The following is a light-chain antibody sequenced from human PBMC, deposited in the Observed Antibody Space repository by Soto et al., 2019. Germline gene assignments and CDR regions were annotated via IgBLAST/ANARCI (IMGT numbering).Light chain of an antibody. CDR2: EVS. Sequence: QSALTQPPSASGPPGQSVTISCTGTSSDVGGYNFVSWYQQHPGKAPKLMIYEVSERPSGVPDRFSGSKSGNTASLTVSGLQAEDEADYYCSSYAGSNIVVFGGGTQLTVL. J-gene: IGLJ2*01. CDR3: SSYAGSNIVV. CDR1: SSDVGGYNF. V-gene: IGLV2-8*01.